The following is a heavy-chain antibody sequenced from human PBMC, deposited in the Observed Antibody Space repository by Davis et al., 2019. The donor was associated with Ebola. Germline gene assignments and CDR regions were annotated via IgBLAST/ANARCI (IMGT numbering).Heavy chain of an antibody. Sequence: PGRPLRPSCPALGSTFSSYGMHWVRQAPGKGLEWVAVISYDGSNKYYADSVKGRFTISRDNSKNTLYLKMNSLRAEDTAVYYCAKDSVAVAGDWGQGTLVTVSS. D-gene: IGHD6-19*01. V-gene: IGHV3-30*18. CDR3: AKDSVAVAGD. J-gene: IGHJ4*02. CDR2: ISYDGSNK. CDR1: GSTFSSYG.